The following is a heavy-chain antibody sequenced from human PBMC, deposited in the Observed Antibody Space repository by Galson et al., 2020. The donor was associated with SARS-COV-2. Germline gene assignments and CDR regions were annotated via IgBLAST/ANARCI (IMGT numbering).Heavy chain of an antibody. CDR2: IYYSGST. CDR3: ARLAGYSSSWYADYFDY. J-gene: IGHJ4*02. V-gene: IGHV4-39*01. D-gene: IGHD6-13*01. Sequence: SETLSLTCTVSGGSISSSSYYWGWIRQPPGKGLEWIGSIYYSGSTYYNPSLKSRVTISVDTSKNQFSLKRSSVTAADTAVYYCARLAGYSSSWYADYFDYWGQGTLVTVSS. CDR1: GGSISSSSYY.